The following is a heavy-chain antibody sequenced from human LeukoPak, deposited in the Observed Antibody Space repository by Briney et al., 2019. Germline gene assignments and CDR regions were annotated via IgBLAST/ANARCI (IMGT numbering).Heavy chain of an antibody. D-gene: IGHD6-19*01. CDR1: GFTFSSYW. CDR3: AREGRVSGYYFDR. V-gene: IGHV3-74*03. Sequence: GGSLRLSCAASGFTFSSYWWHWVRQAPGKGLVWVSRINSDGSSIPYADSVRGGFTISRENAKHTLYLQMTGLRVDDTAVNYCAREGRVSGYYFDRWGQGTLVTVSS. CDR2: INSDGSSI. J-gene: IGHJ4*02.